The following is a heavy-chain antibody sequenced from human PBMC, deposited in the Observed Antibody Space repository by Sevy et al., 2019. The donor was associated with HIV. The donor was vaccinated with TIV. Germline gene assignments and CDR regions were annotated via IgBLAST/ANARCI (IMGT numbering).Heavy chain of an antibody. J-gene: IGHJ5*02. V-gene: IGHV3-15*05. Sequence: GGSLRLSCAASGFTFNDAWVTWIRQAPGKGLEWVGRIKSKTDGGTTDYAAAVKGRFSISRDDSKNLLYLQMNSLKTEDTAVYYCTILGYGPWGQGTLVTVSS. D-gene: IGHD5-18*01. CDR3: TILGYGP. CDR2: IKSKTDGGTT. CDR1: GFTFNDAW.